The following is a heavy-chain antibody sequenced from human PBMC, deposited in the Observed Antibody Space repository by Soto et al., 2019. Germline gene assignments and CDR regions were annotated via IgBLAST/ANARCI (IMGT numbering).Heavy chain of an antibody. V-gene: IGHV2-26*01. CDR3: ARMNVDSYQFYYAMDV. J-gene: IGHJ6*02. CDR1: GFSLTTGNMG. CDR2: IFSDNAR. Sequence: QVTLKESGPALVKPTETLTLTCTVSGFSLTTGNMGVSWIRQPPGKALEWLAHIFSDNARSYSTSLQGRLTISKETAGSQVVLSMTNVDPVDTATYYCARMNVDSYQFYYAMDVWGQGTTVTVSS. D-gene: IGHD4-17*01.